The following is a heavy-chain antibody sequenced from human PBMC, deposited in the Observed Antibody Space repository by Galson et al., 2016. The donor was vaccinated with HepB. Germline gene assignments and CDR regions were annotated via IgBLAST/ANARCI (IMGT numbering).Heavy chain of an antibody. Sequence: SETLSLTCAVSGGSISSSNWWTWVRQPPGKGLEWIGEINHSGSTNYNPSLKSRVSISIDKSNNQFSLKLRSVTAADTAVYYCADSMIAPVRWGQGILVTVSS. V-gene: IGHV4-4*02. D-gene: IGHD2-21*01. CDR2: INHSGST. J-gene: IGHJ4*01. CDR3: ADSMIAPVR. CDR1: GGSISSSNW.